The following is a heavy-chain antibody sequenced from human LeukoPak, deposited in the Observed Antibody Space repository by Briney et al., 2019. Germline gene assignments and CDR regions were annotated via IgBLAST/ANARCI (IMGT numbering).Heavy chain of an antibody. CDR1: GFTFSGSA. CDR2: IRSKANSYAT. CDR3: TGTIFGVLVNY. V-gene: IGHV3-73*01. D-gene: IGHD3-3*01. J-gene: IGHJ4*02. Sequence: PGGSLRLSCAASGFTFSGSAMHWVRQASGKGLEWVGRIRSKANSYATAYAASVKGRFTISRDDSKNTACLQMNSLKTEDTAVYYCTGTIFGVLVNYRGQGTLVTVSS.